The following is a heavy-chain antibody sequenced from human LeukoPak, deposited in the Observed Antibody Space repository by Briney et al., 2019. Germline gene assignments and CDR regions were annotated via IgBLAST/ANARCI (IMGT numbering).Heavy chain of an antibody. D-gene: IGHD3-22*01. CDR1: GGSFSGYC. V-gene: IGHV4-4*07. J-gene: IGHJ5*02. CDR3: ARAGYYEGWFDP. Sequence: SETLSLTCAASGGSFSGYCWSWIRQPAGKGLEWIGRIYTSGSTNYNPSLKSRVTISVDTSKNQFSLKLSSVTAADTAVYYCARAGYYEGWFDPWGQGTLVTVSS. CDR2: IYTSGST.